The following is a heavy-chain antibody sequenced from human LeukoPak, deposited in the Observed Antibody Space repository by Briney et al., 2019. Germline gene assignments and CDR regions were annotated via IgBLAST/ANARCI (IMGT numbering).Heavy chain of an antibody. V-gene: IGHV3-48*01. CDR3: AKNADRGAYCSGGSCYPYYYYYTDV. Sequence: GGSLRLSCAASGFTFSSYSMNWVRQAPGKGLEWVSYISSSSSTIYFADSVKGRFTISRDNAKNSLYLQMNSLRAEDTAIYYCAKNADRGAYCSGGSCYPYYYYYTDVWGEGTTVTIPS. CDR1: GFTFSSYS. J-gene: IGHJ6*03. CDR2: ISSSSSTI. D-gene: IGHD2-15*01.